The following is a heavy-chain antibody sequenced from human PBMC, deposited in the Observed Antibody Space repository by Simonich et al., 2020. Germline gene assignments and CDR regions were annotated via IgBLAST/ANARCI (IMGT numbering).Heavy chain of an antibody. J-gene: IGHJ4*02. V-gene: IGHV4-38-2*01. D-gene: IGHD6-6*01. CDR1: GYSLSSGYY. CDR3: ARWAYSSSYFDY. CDR2: IYHIGST. Sequence: QVQLQESGPGLVKPSETLSLTCAVSGYSLSSGYYWGWIRQPPGKGLEWIGSIYHIGSTYYNPSLKSRVTISVDTSKNQFSLKLSSVTAADTAVYYCARWAYSSSYFDYWGQGTLVTVSS.